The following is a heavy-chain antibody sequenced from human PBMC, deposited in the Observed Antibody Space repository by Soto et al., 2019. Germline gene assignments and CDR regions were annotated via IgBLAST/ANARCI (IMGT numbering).Heavy chain of an antibody. J-gene: IGHJ4*02. Sequence: ASVKVSCKASGYTFTSYGITWVRQVPGQGPEWMGWISAYNGDTYYAQNLQGRVAMTTDTSTTTVYMELRSLRSDDTAVYYCARVNVAVAGANFFDYWGQGTLVTVSS. D-gene: IGHD6-19*01. CDR1: GYTFTSYG. CDR2: ISAYNGDT. V-gene: IGHV1-18*01. CDR3: ARVNVAVAGANFFDY.